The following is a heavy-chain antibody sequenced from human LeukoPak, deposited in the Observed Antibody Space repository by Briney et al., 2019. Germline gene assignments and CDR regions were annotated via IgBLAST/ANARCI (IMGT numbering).Heavy chain of an antibody. CDR1: GFTLSNAW. V-gene: IGHV3-15*01. D-gene: IGHD1-7*01. Sequence: GGSLRLSCAASGFTLSNAWMNWVRQAPGKGLGWVGLIKSKTNGETRDYAAPVKGRFTISRDDSDNTLYLQMNSLRPEDTAVYSCARSFFQWNYGSCLDSWGQGTLVTVSS. CDR3: ARSFFQWNYGSCLDS. J-gene: IGHJ1*01. CDR2: IKSKTNGETR.